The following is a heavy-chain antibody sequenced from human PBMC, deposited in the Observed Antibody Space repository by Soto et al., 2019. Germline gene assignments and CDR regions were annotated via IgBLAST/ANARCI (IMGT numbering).Heavy chain of an antibody. CDR2: TYHSGNP. J-gene: IGHJ1*01. V-gene: IGHV4-30-2*05. Sequence: PSETLSLTCDVAGDTISTGGYTWAWIRQPPGKALEWIGHTYHSGNPYYNPALKSRVTISVDTSKNPFSLKLSSVTAADTAVYYCARLFPYYYDSSGYPAYPFQHWGQGTLVTVSS. D-gene: IGHD3-22*01. CDR3: ARLFPYYYDSSGYPAYPFQH. CDR1: GDTISTGGYT.